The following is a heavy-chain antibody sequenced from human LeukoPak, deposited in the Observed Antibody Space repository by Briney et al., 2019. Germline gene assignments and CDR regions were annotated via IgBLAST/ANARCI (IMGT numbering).Heavy chain of an antibody. D-gene: IGHD6-6*01. V-gene: IGHV3-23*01. J-gene: IGHJ4*02. CDR1: GFTFSSYA. Sequence: GGSPRLSCAASGFTFSSYAMSWVRQAPGKGLEWVSAISGSGGSTYYADSVKGRFTISRDNSKNTLYLQMNSLRAEDTAVYYCAKECEYSSSSYYFDYWGQGTLVTVSS. CDR3: AKECEYSSSSYYFDY. CDR2: ISGSGGST.